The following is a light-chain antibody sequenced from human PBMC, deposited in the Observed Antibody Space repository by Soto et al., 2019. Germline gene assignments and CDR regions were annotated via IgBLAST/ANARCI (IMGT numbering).Light chain of an antibody. V-gene: IGKV3-20*01. CDR1: QSVTSNY. J-gene: IGKJ1*01. CDR3: QQYGSSPGT. Sequence: ETVLTQSPGTLSLSPGERATLSCRASQSVTSNYLAWYQQKPGQAPRLLIFGASIRDTGIPDRFSGSGSGTDFTLTISRLEPEDFAVYYCQQYGSSPGTFGQGTKVDI. CDR2: GAS.